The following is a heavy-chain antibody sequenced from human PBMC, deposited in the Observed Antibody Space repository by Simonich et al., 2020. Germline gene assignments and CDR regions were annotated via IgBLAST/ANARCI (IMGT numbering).Heavy chain of an antibody. CDR3: ARWTATGYYFDY. Sequence: EVQLVESGGGLIQPGGSLRLSCAASGFTVSSNYMSWVRQAPGKGLEWVSFIYSGGSTYYADSVKGRFTISRDNSKNTLYLQINSLRAEDTAVYYCARWTATGYYFDYWGQGTLVTVSS. V-gene: IGHV3-53*01. CDR1: GFTVSSNY. J-gene: IGHJ4*02. CDR2: IYSGGST. D-gene: IGHD1-1*01.